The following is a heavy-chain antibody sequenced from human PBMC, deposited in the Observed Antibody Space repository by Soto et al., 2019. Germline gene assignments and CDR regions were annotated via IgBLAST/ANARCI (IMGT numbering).Heavy chain of an antibody. Sequence: PGGSLRLSCVASGFTFSSYAMHWVRQAPGKGLEFVSTISTNGGSTYYANSVKGRFTISRDNSKNTLYLQMGSLRAEDMAVYYCARDQRNLARCGGDCFTTIDASDIWGQGTMVTVSS. CDR1: GFTFSSYA. D-gene: IGHD2-21*02. J-gene: IGHJ3*02. CDR3: ARDQRNLARCGGDCFTTIDASDI. CDR2: ISTNGGST. V-gene: IGHV3-64*01.